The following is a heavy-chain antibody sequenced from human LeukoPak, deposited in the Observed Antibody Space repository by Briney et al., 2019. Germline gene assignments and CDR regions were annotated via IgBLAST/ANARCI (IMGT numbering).Heavy chain of an antibody. CDR1: GFSFSSYS. V-gene: IGHV3-30*09. D-gene: IGHD5-12*01. Sequence: PGGSLGLSCAASGFSFSSYSIHWVRQAPGKGLEWVAVISSDGNSKNFALSVKGRFAFSRDNSKDTLFLQMNNLRSEDTALYYCVSPTADYPFLYYFDSWGQGTLVTVSS. J-gene: IGHJ4*02. CDR2: ISSDGNSK. CDR3: VSPTADYPFLYYFDS.